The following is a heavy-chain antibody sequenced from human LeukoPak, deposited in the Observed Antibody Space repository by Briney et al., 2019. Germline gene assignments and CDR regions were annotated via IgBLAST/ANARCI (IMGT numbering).Heavy chain of an antibody. CDR3: VRKTSALDF. CDR1: GYTFTDYY. V-gene: IGHV1-2*06. J-gene: IGHJ4*02. D-gene: IGHD3-10*01. Sequence: ASVKVSCKTSGYTFTDYYLYWVRQAPGQGPEWMGRISPDNGVTKIAQKFQGRVTMTRDTSINTIYMELGRLTGDDTAVYYCVRKTSALDFWGKGTQISV. CDR2: ISPDNGVT.